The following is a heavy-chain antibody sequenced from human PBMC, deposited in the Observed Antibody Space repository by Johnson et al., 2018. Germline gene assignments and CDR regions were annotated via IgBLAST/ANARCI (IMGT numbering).Heavy chain of an antibody. D-gene: IGHD3-3*01. CDR1: GYSFTSYW. V-gene: IGHV5-51*03. Sequence: EVQLVESGAEVKKPGESLKISCKGSGYSFTSYWIGWVRQMPGKGLEWMGIIYPGDSDTRYSPSFQGQVTISADKSISTAYLQWSSLKASDTAMYYCARLLTIFGLVIQFVDVWGKGTTVTVSS. CDR2: IYPGDSDT. CDR3: ARLLTIFGLVIQFVDV. J-gene: IGHJ6*04.